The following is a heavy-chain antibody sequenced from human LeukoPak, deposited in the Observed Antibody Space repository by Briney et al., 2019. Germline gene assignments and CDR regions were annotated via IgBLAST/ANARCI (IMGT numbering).Heavy chain of an antibody. CDR2: IYYSGST. D-gene: IGHD3-10*01. J-gene: IGHJ4*02. CDR1: GGSVSSGSYY. V-gene: IGHV4-61*01. Sequence: SETLSLTCTVSGGSVSSGSYYWSWIRQPPGKGLEWIGSIYYSGSTNYNPSLKSRVTISVDTSKNQFSLKLSFVTAADTAVYYCARSHLWFGELLNYFDYWGQGTLVTVSS. CDR3: ARSHLWFGELLNYFDY.